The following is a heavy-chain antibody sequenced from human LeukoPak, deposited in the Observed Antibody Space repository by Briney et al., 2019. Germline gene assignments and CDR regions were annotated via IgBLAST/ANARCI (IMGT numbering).Heavy chain of an antibody. V-gene: IGHV4-30-4*08. J-gene: IGHJ4*02. CDR1: GGSISSGDYC. CDR3: ARSAHGSGWYDY. Sequence: SQTLSLTCTVSGGSISSGDYCWNWIRQPPGEGLEWIGYMSNSGSTYYNPSLKSRVTVSVDTSKNQFSLRLSSVTAADTAVYYCARSAHGSGWYDYWGQGTLVTVSS. D-gene: IGHD6-19*01. CDR2: MSNSGST.